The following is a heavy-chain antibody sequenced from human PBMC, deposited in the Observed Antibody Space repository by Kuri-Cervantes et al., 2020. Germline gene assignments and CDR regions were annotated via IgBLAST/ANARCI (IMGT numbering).Heavy chain of an antibody. CDR1: GYSFTSYW. CDR2: IYPGDSDT. Sequence: KVSCKGSGYSFTSYWIGWVRQMPGKGLEWMGIIYPGDSDTRYSPSFQGQVTISADKSISTAYLQWSSLKASDTAMYYCARHSISGYDNCDYWGQGTLVTVSS. D-gene: IGHD5-12*01. CDR3: ARHSISGYDNCDY. V-gene: IGHV5-51*01. J-gene: IGHJ4*02.